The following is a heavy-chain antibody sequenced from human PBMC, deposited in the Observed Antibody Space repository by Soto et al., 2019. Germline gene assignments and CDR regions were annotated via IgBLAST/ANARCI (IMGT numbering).Heavy chain of an antibody. CDR1: GVSVNSGDYY. CDR2: FYYSGIT. J-gene: IGHJ4*02. V-gene: IGHV4-61*08. CDR3: ARVEYSSSSSDLVDSCSWYYFDY. Sequence: SETLSLSCTVSGVSVNSGDYYWSWIRQPPGKGLEWIGHFYYSGITNYNPSLKSRVTISVXTSKNQFSLKLSSVTARDTAVYYYARVEYSSSSSDLVDSCSWYYFDYWGQGTLVTVSS. D-gene: IGHD6-6*01.